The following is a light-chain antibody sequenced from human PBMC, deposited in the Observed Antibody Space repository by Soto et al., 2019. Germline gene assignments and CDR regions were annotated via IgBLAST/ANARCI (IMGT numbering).Light chain of an antibody. Sequence: EIVMTQSPATLSVSPGERATLSCRASQNIHNHMSWFLQKPGQTPRLLIYDAIIRAAGIPARFSASGTGTDFTLTISEVHLLDFAVYYCHPRQSCPRTFGQGTKVDSK. CDR3: HPRQSCPRT. J-gene: IGKJ1*01. CDR1: QNIHNH. CDR2: DAI. V-gene: IGKV3-11*01.